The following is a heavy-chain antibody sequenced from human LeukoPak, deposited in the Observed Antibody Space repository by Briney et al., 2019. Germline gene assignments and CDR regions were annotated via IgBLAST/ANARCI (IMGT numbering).Heavy chain of an antibody. J-gene: IGHJ3*02. CDR3: ARYNDYGDYGMDAFDI. Sequence: ASETLSLTCAVYGGSFSGYYWSWIRQPPGKGLEWIGEINHSRSTNYNPSLKSRVTISVDTSKNQFSLKLSSVTAADTAVYYCARYNDYGDYGMDAFDIWGQGTMVTVSS. CDR1: GGSFSGYY. D-gene: IGHD4-17*01. V-gene: IGHV4-34*01. CDR2: INHSRST.